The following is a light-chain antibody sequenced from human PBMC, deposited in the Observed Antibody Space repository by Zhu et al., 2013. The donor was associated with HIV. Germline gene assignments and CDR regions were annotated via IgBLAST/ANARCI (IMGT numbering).Light chain of an antibody. CDR3: QQADSFPVT. V-gene: IGKV1-39*01. Sequence: DIQMTQSPSSLSASVGDRVTITCRASQSISNFLNWYQQKPGKAPKPLIYATSTLQSGVPSRFSGSGSGTDFTLTIRSLQPEDFATYYCQQADSFPVTFGGGTKVMI. CDR2: ATS. J-gene: IGKJ4*01. CDR1: QSISNF.